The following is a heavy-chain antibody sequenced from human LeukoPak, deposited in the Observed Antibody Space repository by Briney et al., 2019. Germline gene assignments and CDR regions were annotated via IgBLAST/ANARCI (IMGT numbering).Heavy chain of an antibody. CDR3: ARFISTYYYDSSGYRDAFDI. J-gene: IGHJ3*02. CDR1: GYSFISYW. CDR2: IYPGDSDT. V-gene: IGHV5-51*01. D-gene: IGHD3-22*01. Sequence: GESLKISCKGSGYSFISYWIGWVRQMHGKGLEWMGIIYPGDSDTRYSPSFQGQVTISADKSISTAYLQWSSLKASDTAMYYCARFISTYYYDSSGYRDAFDIWGQGTMVTVSS.